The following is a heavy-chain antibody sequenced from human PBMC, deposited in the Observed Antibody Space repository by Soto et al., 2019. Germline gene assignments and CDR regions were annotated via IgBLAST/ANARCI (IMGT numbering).Heavy chain of an antibody. CDR1: GLTLSSYS. CDR2: ISSSSSTI. Sequence: EVQLVESGGGLVQPGGSLSLSCEASGLTLSSYSMNWARQAPGQGLEWVSYISSSSSTIYYADSVKGRFTISRDNAKNSLYLHMNSLRDEDTAVYYCARENPRSSGWDVWGQGTTVTVSS. J-gene: IGHJ6*02. V-gene: IGHV3-48*02. CDR3: ARENPRSSGWDV.